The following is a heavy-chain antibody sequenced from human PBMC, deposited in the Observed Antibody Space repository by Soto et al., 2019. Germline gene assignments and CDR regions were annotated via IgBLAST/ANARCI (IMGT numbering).Heavy chain of an antibody. CDR1: SSSISSSSYY. V-gene: IGHV4-39*01. D-gene: IGHD3-10*01. CDR2: IYYSGST. CDR3: ARRGSGSYSDY. J-gene: IGHJ4*02. Sequence: SETLSLTCTVSSSSISSSSYYWRWIRQPPGKGLEWIGSIYYSGSTYYNPSLKSRVTISVDTSKNQFSLKLSSVTAADTAVYYCARRGSGSYSDYWGQGTLVTVS.